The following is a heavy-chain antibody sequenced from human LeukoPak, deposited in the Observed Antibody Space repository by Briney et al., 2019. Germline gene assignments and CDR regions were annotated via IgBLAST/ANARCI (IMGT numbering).Heavy chain of an antibody. CDR1: GYSFTSYW. CDR3: ARLRAVVPATVYYFDY. J-gene: IGHJ4*02. V-gene: IGHV5-51*01. Sequence: GESLKISCKGSGYSFTSYWIGWVRQMPGKGLEWMGIIYPGDSDTRYSPSFQGQVTISADKSISTAYLQWSSLKASDTAMYYCARLRAVVPATVYYFDYWGQGTLVTVSS. CDR2: IYPGDSDT. D-gene: IGHD2-2*01.